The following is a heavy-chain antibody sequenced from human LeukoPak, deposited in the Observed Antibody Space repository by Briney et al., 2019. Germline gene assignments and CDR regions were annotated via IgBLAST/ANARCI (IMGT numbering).Heavy chain of an antibody. CDR3: ARADSGTVEY. J-gene: IGHJ4*02. CDR2: ISGYTGDT. V-gene: IGHV1-18*01. D-gene: IGHD3-10*01. Sequence: ASVKVSCKASGYTFTSYGISWVRQAPGQGPEWMGWISGYTGDTNYPQKLQGRVTMTTDTSTSTAYMDLRSLRSDDTAVYYCARADSGTVEYWGQGTLVTVSS. CDR1: GYTFTSYG.